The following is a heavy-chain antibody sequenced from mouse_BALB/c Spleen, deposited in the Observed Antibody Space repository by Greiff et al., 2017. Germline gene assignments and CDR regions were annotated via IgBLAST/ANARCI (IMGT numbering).Heavy chain of an antibody. V-gene: IGHV1-54*03. D-gene: IGHD2-1*01. Sequence: LVESGAELVRPGTSVKVSCKASGYAFTNYLIEWVKQRPGQGLEWIGVINPGSGGTNYNEKFKGKATLTADKSSSTAYMQLSSLTSDDSAVYFCARGGNPYFDYWGQGTTLTVSS. CDR2: INPGSGGT. J-gene: IGHJ2*01. CDR3: ARGGNPYFDY. CDR1: GYAFTNYL.